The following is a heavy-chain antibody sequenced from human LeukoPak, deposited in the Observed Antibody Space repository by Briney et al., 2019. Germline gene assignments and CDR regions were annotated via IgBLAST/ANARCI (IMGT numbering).Heavy chain of an antibody. D-gene: IGHD3-22*01. Sequence: AGGSLRLSCAASGFTFSSYAMHWVRQAPGKGLEWVAVISYNGSNKYYADSVKGRFTISRDNSKNTLYLQMNSLRAEDTAVYYCARANWYYYDSSGQFDYWGQGTLVTVSS. CDR1: GFTFSSYA. J-gene: IGHJ4*02. V-gene: IGHV3-30*04. CDR3: ARANWYYYDSSGQFDY. CDR2: ISYNGSNK.